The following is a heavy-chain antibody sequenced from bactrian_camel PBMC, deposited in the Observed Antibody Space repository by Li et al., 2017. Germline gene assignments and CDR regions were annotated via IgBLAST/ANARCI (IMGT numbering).Heavy chain of an antibody. CDR1: GSTVRSHC. D-gene: IGHD6*01. Sequence: VQLVESGGGSVQAGGSLRLSCEVSGSTVRSHCMAWFRQAPGQKREAVAAISTGGSSTMYVDSVKGRFTISRESGKNTVHLQMNSLIPEDTGVYYCAGDRPYGAWYMESEYRYWGRGTQVTVS. J-gene: IGHJ4*01. CDR2: ISTGGSST. CDR3: AGDRPYGAWYMESEYRY. V-gene: IGHV3S53*01.